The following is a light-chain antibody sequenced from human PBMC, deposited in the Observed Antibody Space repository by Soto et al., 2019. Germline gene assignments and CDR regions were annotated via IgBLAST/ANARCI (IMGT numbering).Light chain of an antibody. CDR2: DAS. Sequence: EIVLTQSPATLSLSPGERATVSCRASQSVSYYLAWYQQKPGQAPRLLIYDASNRATGIPARFSGSGSGTDFTLTISSLEPEDFAIYYCQQRSNWPPLTFGGGTKVDI. CDR3: QQRSNWPPLT. V-gene: IGKV3-11*01. CDR1: QSVSYY. J-gene: IGKJ4*01.